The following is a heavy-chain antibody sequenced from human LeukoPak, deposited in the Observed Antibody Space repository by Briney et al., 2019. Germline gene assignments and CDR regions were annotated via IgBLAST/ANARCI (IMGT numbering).Heavy chain of an antibody. CDR2: ISWNGGST. CDR1: GFTFDDYG. Sequence: GGSLRLSCAASGFTFDDYGMSWVRQAPGKGLEWVSGISWNGGSTGYADSVKGRFTISRDNAKNSLYLQMNSLRAEDTALYYCARSPGYCSSTSCYTGYMDVWGKGTTVTDSS. D-gene: IGHD2-2*02. V-gene: IGHV3-20*04. J-gene: IGHJ6*03. CDR3: ARSPGYCSSTSCYTGYMDV.